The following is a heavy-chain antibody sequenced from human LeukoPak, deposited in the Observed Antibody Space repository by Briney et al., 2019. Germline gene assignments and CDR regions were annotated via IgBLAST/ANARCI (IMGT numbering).Heavy chain of an antibody. V-gene: IGHV3-48*01. CDR2: ISSLSGTI. D-gene: IGHD1-26*01. J-gene: IGHJ4*02. Sequence: PWGSLSLSCAASGFTFSSYSMTWVRQAPGEGLEWVSYISSLSGTIYYADSVKGRFTISRDNAKNSLYLQMDSLRAEDTAVYYCARDQGGGTSYWGQGTLVTVSS. CDR1: GFTFSSYS. CDR3: ARDQGGGTSY.